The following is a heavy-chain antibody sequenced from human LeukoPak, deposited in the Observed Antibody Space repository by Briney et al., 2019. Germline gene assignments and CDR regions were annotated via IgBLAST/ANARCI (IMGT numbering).Heavy chain of an antibody. CDR1: GFTVSSNY. CDR2: IYSGGST. Sequence: PGGSLRLSCAASGFTVSSNYMSWVRQAPGKGLEWVSVIYSGGSTYYADSVKGRFTISRDNSKNTLYLQMNSLRAEDTAVYYCARERGYCSSTSCSASFDYWGQGTLVTVSS. CDR3: ARERGYCSSTSCSASFDY. V-gene: IGHV3-66*02. D-gene: IGHD2-2*01. J-gene: IGHJ4*02.